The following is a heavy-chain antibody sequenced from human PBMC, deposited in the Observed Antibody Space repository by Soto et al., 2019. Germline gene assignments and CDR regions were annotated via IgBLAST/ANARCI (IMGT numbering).Heavy chain of an antibody. V-gene: IGHV4-4*02. J-gene: IGHJ4*02. CDR1: GGSVSGDSW. D-gene: IGHD4-17*01. CDR3: ASGGDYAWHS. CDR2: IFRTGTT. Sequence: QVQLQESGPGLVKPSGTLSLTCAVSGGSVSGDSWWSWVRQSPGRGLEWIGEIFRTGTTFYNPSLQSRITISIDKSKNPFSLKLTSVTAADTACYYCASGGDYAWHSWGQGTLVTVSS.